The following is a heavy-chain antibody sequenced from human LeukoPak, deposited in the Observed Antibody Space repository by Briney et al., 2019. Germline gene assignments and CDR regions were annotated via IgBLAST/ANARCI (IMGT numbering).Heavy chain of an antibody. CDR3: ARVMPMVWGVKARCPNWFDP. CDR2: MNPNSGNT. CDR1: GYTFTSYD. D-gene: IGHD3-10*01. Sequence: GASVKVSCKASGYTFTSYDINWVRQATGQGLEWMGWMNPNSGNTGYAQKFQGRVTITRNTSISTAYMELSSLRSEDTAVYYCARVMPMVWGVKARCPNWFDPWGQGTLVTVSS. J-gene: IGHJ5*02. V-gene: IGHV1-8*03.